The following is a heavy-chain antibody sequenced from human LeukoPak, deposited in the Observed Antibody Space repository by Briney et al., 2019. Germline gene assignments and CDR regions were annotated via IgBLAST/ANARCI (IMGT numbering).Heavy chain of an antibody. V-gene: IGHV3-48*04. CDR2: IGGSGGAI. CDR1: GFTFSRYA. CDR3: ARGKWSTRH. D-gene: IGHD2-15*01. Sequence: GGSLRLSCGASGFTFSRYAMSWVRQAPGKGLQWVSEIGGSGGAIYYADSVKGRFTISRDNAKNSLSLQMNSLRAEDTAVYYCARGKWSTRHWGQGTLVTVSS. J-gene: IGHJ4*02.